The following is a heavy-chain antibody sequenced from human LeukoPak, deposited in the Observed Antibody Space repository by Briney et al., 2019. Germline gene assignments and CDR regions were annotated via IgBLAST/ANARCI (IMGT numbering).Heavy chain of an antibody. J-gene: IGHJ4*02. Sequence: SETLSLTCTVSGGSISSYYWSWIRQPAGKGLEWIGRIYTSGSTNYNPSLKSRVTMSVDTSKNQFSLKLSSVTAADTAVYYCARATRYCSSTSCSFDYWGQGTLVTVSS. CDR1: GGSISSYY. CDR2: IYTSGST. CDR3: ARATRYCSSTSCSFDY. V-gene: IGHV4-4*07. D-gene: IGHD2-2*01.